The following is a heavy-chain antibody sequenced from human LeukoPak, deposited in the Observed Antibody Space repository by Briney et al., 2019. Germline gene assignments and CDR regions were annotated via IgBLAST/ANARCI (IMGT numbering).Heavy chain of an antibody. V-gene: IGHV3-21*01. CDR3: ARDLETGDFDY. CDR1: GFTVSSNY. D-gene: IGHD7-27*01. Sequence: GGSLRLSCAASGFTVSSNYMNWVRQAPGKGLEWVSSISSSSSYIYYADSVKGRFTISRDNAKNSLYLQMNSLRAEDTAVYYCARDLETGDFDYWGQGTLVTVSS. CDR2: ISSSSSYI. J-gene: IGHJ4*02.